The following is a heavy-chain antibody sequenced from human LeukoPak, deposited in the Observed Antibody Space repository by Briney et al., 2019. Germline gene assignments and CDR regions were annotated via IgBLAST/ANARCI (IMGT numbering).Heavy chain of an antibody. Sequence: PGGSLRLSCTVSGFTVTSTHMDWVRQAPGKGPEWVALIYDDGGTVYADSVKGRFTISRDNSKNMVYHQMNSLRPEDSAVYYCARDRAGRRSSWVEFDLWGQGTLVTVSS. D-gene: IGHD3-10*01. J-gene: IGHJ5*02. CDR3: ARDRAGRRSSWVEFDL. CDR2: IYDDGGT. CDR1: GFTVTSTH. V-gene: IGHV3-53*05.